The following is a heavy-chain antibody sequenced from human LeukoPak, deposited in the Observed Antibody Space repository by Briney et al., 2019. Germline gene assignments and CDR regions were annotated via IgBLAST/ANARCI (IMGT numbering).Heavy chain of an antibody. CDR3: AKESGITMVRGVITF. J-gene: IGHJ4*02. CDR1: GFTFSSYG. D-gene: IGHD3-10*01. V-gene: IGHV3-30*02. Sequence: PGGSLRLSCAASGFTFSSYGMHWVRQAPGKGLEWVAFIRYDGSNKYYADSVKGRFTIPRDNSKNTLYLQINSLRAEDTAVYYCAKESGITMVRGVITFWGQGTLVTVSS. CDR2: IRYDGSNK.